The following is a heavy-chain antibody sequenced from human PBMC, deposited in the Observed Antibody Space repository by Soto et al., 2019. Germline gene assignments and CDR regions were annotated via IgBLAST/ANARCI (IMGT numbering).Heavy chain of an antibody. CDR1: GYSFNSYW. CDR3: AREQYYYSSGYYY. D-gene: IGHD3-22*01. V-gene: IGHV5-51*01. Sequence: GQSLKISSTGCGYSFNSYWIGWVRQMPGKGLEWMGIIYPVDSDTRYSPSFQGQVTISADKSISTAYLQWSSLKASDTAMYYCAREQYYYSSGYYYWGQGTLVTVSS. CDR2: IYPVDSDT. J-gene: IGHJ4*02.